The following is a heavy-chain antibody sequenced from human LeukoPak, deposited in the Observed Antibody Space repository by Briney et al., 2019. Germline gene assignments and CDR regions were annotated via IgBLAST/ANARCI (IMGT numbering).Heavy chain of an antibody. J-gene: IGHJ4*02. D-gene: IGHD3-10*01. Sequence: PGGSLRLSCAASGFTCHIAWMSWVRPAPGKGLEWVGRIQSITYGGTTDYAAPVKGRFTISRDDSKNTLYMQINRLTTDEQAGYYCIADPPGGGDIIDYGGQGALVTVSS. V-gene: IGHV3-15*05. CDR1: GFTCHIAW. CDR2: IQSITYGGTT. CDR3: IADPPGGGDIIDY.